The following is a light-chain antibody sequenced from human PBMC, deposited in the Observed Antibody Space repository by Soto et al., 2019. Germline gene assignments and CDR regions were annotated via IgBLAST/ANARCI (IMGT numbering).Light chain of an antibody. Sequence: DIQRTQSPSSLSASVGDRVTITCRASQSLSSFLNWYQQKPGKAPKLLIYAASSLQSGVPSRFSGSGSGTHFTLTISSLQPEDFATYYCQQSYSTPPTFGGGTKVDIK. CDR2: AAS. CDR3: QQSYSTPPT. J-gene: IGKJ4*01. V-gene: IGKV1-39*01. CDR1: QSLSSF.